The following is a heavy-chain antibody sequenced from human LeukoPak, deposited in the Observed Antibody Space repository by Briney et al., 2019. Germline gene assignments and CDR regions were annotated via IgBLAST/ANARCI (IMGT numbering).Heavy chain of an antibody. D-gene: IGHD2-2*02. J-gene: IGHJ6*02. CDR3: ASCSTSCYTAPHYYYYGMDV. CDR1: GGSISSGGYS. Sequence: SETLSLTCTVSGGSISSGGYSWSWIRQHPGKGLEWIGYIYYSGSTYYNPSLKSRVTISVDTSKNQFSLKLSSVTAADTAVYYCASCSTSCYTAPHYYYYGMDVWGQGTTVTVSS. CDR2: IYYSGST. V-gene: IGHV4-31*03.